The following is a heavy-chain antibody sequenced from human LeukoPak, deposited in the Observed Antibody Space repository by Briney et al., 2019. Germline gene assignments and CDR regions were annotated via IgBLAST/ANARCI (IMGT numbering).Heavy chain of an antibody. CDR2: IIPIFGTA. CDR1: GGTFSSCA. CDR3: GTLYYDILTGYSNDAFDI. Sequence: SVKVSCKASGGTFSSCAISWVRQAPGQGLEWMGGIIPIFGTANYAQKFQGRVTITADKSTSTAYMELSSLRSEDTAVYYCGTLYYDILTGYSNDAFDIWGQGTMVTVSS. D-gene: IGHD3-9*01. V-gene: IGHV1-69*06. J-gene: IGHJ3*02.